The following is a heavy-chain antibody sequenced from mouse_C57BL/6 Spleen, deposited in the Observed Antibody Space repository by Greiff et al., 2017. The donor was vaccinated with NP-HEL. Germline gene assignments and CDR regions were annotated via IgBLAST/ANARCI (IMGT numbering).Heavy chain of an antibody. CDR2: INPSTGGT. J-gene: IGHJ3*01. D-gene: IGHD3-2*02. V-gene: IGHV1-43*01. CDR3: AREETAQVPFAY. Sequence: EVKLQESGPELVKPGASVKISCKASGYSFTGYYMHWVKQSSEKSLEWIGEINPSTGGTSYNQKFKGKATLTVDKSSSTAYMQLKSLTSEDSAVYYCAREETAQVPFAYWGQGTLVTVSA. CDR1: GYSFTGYY.